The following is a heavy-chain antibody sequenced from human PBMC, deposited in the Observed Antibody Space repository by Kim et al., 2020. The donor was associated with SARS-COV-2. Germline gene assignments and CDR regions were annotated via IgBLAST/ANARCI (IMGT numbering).Heavy chain of an antibody. CDR2: INPNSGGT. Sequence: ASVKVSCKASGYTFTGYYMHWVRQAPGQGLEWMGWINPNSGGTNYAQKFQGWVTMTRDTSISTAYMELSRLRSDDTAVYYCARDLAPQSEPPISQSPPGGEDGMDVWGQGTTVTVSS. V-gene: IGHV1-2*04. CDR3: ARDLAPQSEPPISQSPPGGEDGMDV. D-gene: IGHD2-21*01. CDR1: GYTFTGYY. J-gene: IGHJ6*02.